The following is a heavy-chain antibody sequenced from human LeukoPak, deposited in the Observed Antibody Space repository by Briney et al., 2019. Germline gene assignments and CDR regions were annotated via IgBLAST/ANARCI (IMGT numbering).Heavy chain of an antibody. J-gene: IGHJ6*02. CDR2: IHHSGNT. D-gene: IGHD6-13*01. CDR3: ATKQPPPPGHYYYGMDV. V-gene: IGHV4-4*02. CDR1: GASITSNNW. Sequence: SGTLSLTCGVSGASITSNNWWNWFRQPPGKGLEWIGEIHHSGNTHYMSSLKSRVTISLDKSKNQFSLKLTSVTAADTAVYYCATKQPPPPGHYYYGMDVWGQGTTVTVSS.